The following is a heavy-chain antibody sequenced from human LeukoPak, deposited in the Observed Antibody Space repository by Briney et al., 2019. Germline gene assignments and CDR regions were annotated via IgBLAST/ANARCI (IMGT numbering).Heavy chain of an antibody. Sequence: SETLSLTCTVSGGSISSSNWWSWVRQPPGKGLEWIGEIYHSGSTNYNPSLKSRVIISVDKSKNQFSLKLSSVTAADTAVYYCARQMLDDGSYEDYWGQGTLVTVSS. CDR1: GGSISSSNW. D-gene: IGHD1-26*01. J-gene: IGHJ4*02. CDR3: ARQMLDDGSYEDY. CDR2: IYHSGST. V-gene: IGHV4-4*02.